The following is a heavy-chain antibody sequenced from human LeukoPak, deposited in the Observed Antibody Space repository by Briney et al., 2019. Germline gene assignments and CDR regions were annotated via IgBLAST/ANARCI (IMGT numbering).Heavy chain of an antibody. J-gene: IGHJ4*02. CDR1: GFTFSSYG. Sequence: GGSLRLSCAASGFTFSSYGMHWVRQAPGKRLEWVAVISYDGSNKYYADSVKGRFTISRDNSKNTLYLQMNSLGAEDTAVYYCAKGPIWFGELLGNFDYWGQGTLVTVSS. CDR2: ISYDGSNK. CDR3: AKGPIWFGELLGNFDY. V-gene: IGHV3-30*18. D-gene: IGHD3-10*01.